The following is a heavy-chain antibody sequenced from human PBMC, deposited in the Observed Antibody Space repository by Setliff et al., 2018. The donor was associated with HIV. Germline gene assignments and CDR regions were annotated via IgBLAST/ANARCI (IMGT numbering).Heavy chain of an antibody. CDR2: IYYSGST. CDR1: GGSISSGDYY. V-gene: IGHV4-31*03. D-gene: IGHD3-22*01. CDR3: ARVRLTMIMMVDYFDQ. J-gene: IGHJ4*02. Sequence: SETLSLTCTVSGGSISSGDYYWSWIRQHPGKGLEWIGYIYYSGSTYYNPSLKSRVTLSADTSKNQLSLSLTSVTAADTAVYYCARVRLTMIMMVDYFDQWGQGTLVTVSS.